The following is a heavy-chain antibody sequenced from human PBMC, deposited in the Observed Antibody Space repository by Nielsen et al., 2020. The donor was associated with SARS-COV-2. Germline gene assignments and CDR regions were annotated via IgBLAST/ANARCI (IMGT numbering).Heavy chain of an antibody. CDR3: ARDRLGSGRWLQFFDY. CDR1: GGTISNYV. V-gene: IGHV1-69*13. D-gene: IGHD5-24*01. CDR2: IIPIFGTA. J-gene: IGHJ4*02. Sequence: SVKVSCKASGGTISNYVISWVRQAPGQGLEWMGGIIPIFGTANYAQKFQGRVTITADESTSTAYMELSSLRSEDTAVYYCARDRLGSGRWLQFFDYWGQGTLVTVSS.